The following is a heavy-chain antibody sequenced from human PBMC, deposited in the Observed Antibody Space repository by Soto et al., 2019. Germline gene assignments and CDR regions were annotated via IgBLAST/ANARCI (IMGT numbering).Heavy chain of an antibody. J-gene: IGHJ4*02. D-gene: IGHD3-16*01. CDR3: ARGVLH. V-gene: IGHV4-31*03. CDR1: GGSISSGGYY. CDR2: IYYSGST. Sequence: QVQLQESGPGLVKPSQTLSLTCTVSGGSISSGGYYWSWIRQHPGKGLEWIGTIYYSGSTDYNPCLGSRVAQEAETSKNQFTLSQGSVTAADTAVYYCARGVLHWGRRALGTVSS.